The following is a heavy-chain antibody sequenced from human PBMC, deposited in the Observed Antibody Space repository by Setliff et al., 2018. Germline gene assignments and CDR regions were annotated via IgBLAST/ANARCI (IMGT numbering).Heavy chain of an antibody. CDR3: ARDVDKAVAGTTVVMDY. D-gene: IGHD6-19*01. J-gene: IGHJ4*02. V-gene: IGHV1-18*01. CDR1: GYTFTSYG. CDR2: IGAYNGNT. Sequence: ASVKVSCKASGYTFTSYGISWVRQAPGQGLEWMGWIGAYNGNTNYAQKLQGRVTMTTDTSTSTAYMELRSLRSDDTAVYYCARDVDKAVAGTTVVMDYWGQGTLVTVSS.